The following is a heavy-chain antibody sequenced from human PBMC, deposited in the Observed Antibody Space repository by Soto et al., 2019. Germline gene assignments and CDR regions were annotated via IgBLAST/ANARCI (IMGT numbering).Heavy chain of an antibody. D-gene: IGHD6-19*01. V-gene: IGHV1-18*01. J-gene: IGHJ6*03. CDR3: ARDRGVAPPVAGNTHYFYYLDV. CDR1: GYSFTNYG. CDR2: ISAYNGNT. Sequence: QDQLVQSGVEVKKPGASVKVSCKASGYSFTNYGITWVRQAPGQGTEWMGWISAYNGNTNYAQKLQGRDTMTTDASARTAYLELRGLGSDDPAVYYCARDRGVAPPVAGNTHYFYYLDVSGDGTTVTVSS.